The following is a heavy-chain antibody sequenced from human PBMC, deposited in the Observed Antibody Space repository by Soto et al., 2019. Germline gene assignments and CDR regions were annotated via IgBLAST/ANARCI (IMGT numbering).Heavy chain of an antibody. J-gene: IGHJ6*02. Sequence: QVQLQESGPGLVKPSQTLSLTCTVSGGYISSGDYYWSWIRQPPGKGLEWIGYIYYSGSTYYNPSLKSRVTISVDTSKHQFSLKLSSVTAADTAVYYCARATIVVVVAAIESYYYGMDVWGQGTTVTVSS. CDR2: IYYSGST. CDR1: GGYISSGDYY. V-gene: IGHV4-30-4*01. CDR3: ARATIVVVVAAIESYYYGMDV. D-gene: IGHD2-15*01.